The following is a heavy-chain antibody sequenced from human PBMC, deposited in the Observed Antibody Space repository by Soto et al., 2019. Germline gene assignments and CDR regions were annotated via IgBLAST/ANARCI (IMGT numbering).Heavy chain of an antibody. D-gene: IGHD2-15*01. Sequence: SQTLSLTCAISGDSVSSNSAAWNWIRQSPSRGLEWLGRTYYRSKWYNDYAVSVKSRITINPDTSKNQFSLQLNSVTPEDTAVYYCVRAYCSGGSCWAWSNWFDPWGQGTQVTV. V-gene: IGHV6-1*01. J-gene: IGHJ5*02. CDR3: VRAYCSGGSCWAWSNWFDP. CDR2: TYYRSKWYN. CDR1: GDSVSSNSAA.